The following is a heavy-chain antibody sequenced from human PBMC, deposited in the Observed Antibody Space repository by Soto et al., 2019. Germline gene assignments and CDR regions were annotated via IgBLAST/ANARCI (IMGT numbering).Heavy chain of an antibody. CDR2: ISWDGGST. Sequence: XGSLRLSCASSVFTFDDYTMHCVRQSPGKGLEWVSLISWDGGSTYYADSVKGRFTISRDNSKNSLYLQMNSLRTEDTALYYCAKNRGGYLYYFDYWGQGTLVTVSS. CDR3: AKNRGGYLYYFDY. D-gene: IGHD3-22*01. V-gene: IGHV3-43*01. CDR1: VFTFDDYT. J-gene: IGHJ4*02.